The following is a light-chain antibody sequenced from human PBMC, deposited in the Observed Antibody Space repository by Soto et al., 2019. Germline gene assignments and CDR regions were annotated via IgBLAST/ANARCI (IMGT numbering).Light chain of an antibody. V-gene: IGKV1-5*01. CDR1: QSIRYC. CDR3: QQYYSYTQT. Sequence: DIQMTQSPSTLSASVGDRVTITCRASQSIRYCVAWYQHKPGKAPKLLIYAASTLQSGVPSRFSGSGSGTDFTLTISCLQSEDFATYDCQQYYSYTQTFCQGTKV. J-gene: IGKJ1*01. CDR2: AAS.